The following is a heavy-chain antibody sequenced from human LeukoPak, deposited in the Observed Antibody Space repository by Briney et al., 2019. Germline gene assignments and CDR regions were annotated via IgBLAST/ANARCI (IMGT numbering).Heavy chain of an antibody. CDR2: ISGGGGST. CDR1: GFTFSSYA. D-gene: IGHD6-13*01. Sequence: PGGSLRLSCAASGFTFSSYAMSWVRQAPGKGLEWVSAISGGGGSTYYADSVKGRFTISRDNSKNTLYLQMNSLRAEDTAVYYCARKSPVAATGRSWFDPWGQGTLVTVSS. J-gene: IGHJ5*02. V-gene: IGHV3-23*01. CDR3: ARKSPVAATGRSWFDP.